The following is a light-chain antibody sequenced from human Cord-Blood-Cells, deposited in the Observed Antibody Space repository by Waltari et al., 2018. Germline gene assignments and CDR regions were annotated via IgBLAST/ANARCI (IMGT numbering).Light chain of an antibody. V-gene: IGKV1-33*01. CDR2: DAS. J-gene: IGKJ4*01. CDR1: QDISNY. Sequence: SPSSLSASVGDRVTITCQASQDISNYLNWYQQKPGKAPKLLIYDASNLETGVPSRFSGSGSGTDFTFTISSLQPEDIATYYCQQYDNLTFGGGTKVEIK. CDR3: QQYDNLT.